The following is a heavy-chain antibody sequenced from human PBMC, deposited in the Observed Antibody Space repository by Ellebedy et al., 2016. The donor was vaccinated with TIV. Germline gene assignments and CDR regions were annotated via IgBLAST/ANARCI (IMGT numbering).Heavy chain of an antibody. D-gene: IGHD1-26*01. J-gene: IGHJ5*02. Sequence: ASVKVSXKASGYTFTSYGISWVRQAPGQGLEWMGWISAYNGNTNYAQKLQGRVTMTTDTSTSTAYMELRSLRSDDTAVYYCARAMKSGSYCWFDPWGQGTLVTVSS. CDR2: ISAYNGNT. V-gene: IGHV1-18*01. CDR3: ARAMKSGSYCWFDP. CDR1: GYTFTSYG.